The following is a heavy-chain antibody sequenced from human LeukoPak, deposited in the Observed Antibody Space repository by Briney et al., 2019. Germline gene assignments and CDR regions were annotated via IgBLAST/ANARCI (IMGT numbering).Heavy chain of an antibody. CDR3: AKDSYSGSYYDAAAANYFDY. Sequence: GGSLRLSCAASGFTFSSYGMHWVRQAPGKGLEWVAVISYDGSNKYYADSVKGRFTISRDNSKNTLHLQMNSLRAEDTAVYYCAKDSYSGSYYDAAAANYFDYWGQGTLVTVSS. J-gene: IGHJ4*02. CDR2: ISYDGSNK. CDR1: GFTFSSYG. V-gene: IGHV3-30*18. D-gene: IGHD1-26*01.